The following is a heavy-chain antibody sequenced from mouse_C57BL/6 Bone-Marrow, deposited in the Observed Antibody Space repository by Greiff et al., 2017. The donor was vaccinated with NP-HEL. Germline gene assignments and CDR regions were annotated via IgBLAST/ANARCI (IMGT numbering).Heavy chain of an antibody. CDR3: ARWLLLPGYFDY. Sequence: VQLQQPGAELVMPGASVKLSCTASGYTFTSFWMDWVKQRPGQGLEWIGEIGPSDSYTNYNQKFTGKSTLTVDKSSSTAYMQLSSLTSEDSAVYYCARWLLLPGYFDYWGQGTTLTVSA. J-gene: IGHJ2*01. D-gene: IGHD2-3*01. CDR1: GYTFTSFW. CDR2: IGPSDSYT. V-gene: IGHV1-69*01.